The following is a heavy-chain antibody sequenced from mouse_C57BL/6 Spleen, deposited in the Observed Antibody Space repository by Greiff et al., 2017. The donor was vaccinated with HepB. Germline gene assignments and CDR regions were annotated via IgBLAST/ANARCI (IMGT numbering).Heavy chain of an antibody. CDR3: ARIVHGYDGFDY. CDR1: GYSITSGYY. D-gene: IGHD2-2*01. J-gene: IGHJ2*01. CDR2: ISYDGSN. Sequence: EVQLQESGPGLVKPSQSLSLTCSVTGYSITSGYYWNWIRQFPGNKLEWMGYISYDGSNNYNPSLKNRISITRDTSKNQFFLKLNSVTTEDTATYYCARIVHGYDGFDYWGQGTTLTVSS. V-gene: IGHV3-6*01.